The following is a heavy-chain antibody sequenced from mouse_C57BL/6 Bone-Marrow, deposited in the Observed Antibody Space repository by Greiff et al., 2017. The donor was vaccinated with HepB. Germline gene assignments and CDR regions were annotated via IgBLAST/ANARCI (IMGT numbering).Heavy chain of an antibody. V-gene: IGHV1-64*01. CDR1: GYTFTSYW. D-gene: IGHD1-1*01. CDR3: ARWTRDYGSSYEYFDV. CDR2: IHPNSGST. J-gene: IGHJ1*03. Sequence: QVQLQQPGAELVKPGASVKLSCKASGYTFTSYWMHWVKQRPGQGLEWIGMIHPNSGSTNYNEKFKSKATLTVDKSSSTAYMQLISLTSEDSAVYYCARWTRDYGSSYEYFDVWGTGTTVTVSS.